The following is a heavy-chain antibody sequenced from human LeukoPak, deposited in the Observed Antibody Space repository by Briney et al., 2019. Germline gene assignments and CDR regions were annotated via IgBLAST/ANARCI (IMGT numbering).Heavy chain of an antibody. J-gene: IGHJ4*02. D-gene: IGHD2-15*01. CDR1: GYTFTSYG. V-gene: IGHV1-18*01. Sequence: ASVKVSCKASGYTFTSYGISWVRQAPGQGLEWMGWISAYNGNTNYAQKLQGRVTITRDTSASTAYMELSSLRSEDTAVYYCAIPRLPCSGGSCYSSPFDYWGQGTLVTVSS. CDR3: AIPRLPCSGGSCYSSPFDY. CDR2: ISAYNGNT.